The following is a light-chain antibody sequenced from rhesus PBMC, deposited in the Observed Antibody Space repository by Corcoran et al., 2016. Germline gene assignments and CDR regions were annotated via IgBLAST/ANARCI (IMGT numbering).Light chain of an antibody. CDR2: QPS. J-gene: IGKJ2*01. CDR1: KSINNW. CDR3: LQYSGSPYS. V-gene: IGKV1-22*01. Sequence: DIQMTQSPSSLSASVGDTVTITCRASKSINNWLDWHQQKPGKAPRLLIYQPSTLQGGVPSRFSVIGSGTDFTVTLSGLQADDFATYFCLQYSGSPYSFGHVTKVEIQ.